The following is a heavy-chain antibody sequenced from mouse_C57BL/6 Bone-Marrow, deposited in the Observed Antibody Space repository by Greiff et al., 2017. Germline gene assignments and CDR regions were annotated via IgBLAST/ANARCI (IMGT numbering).Heavy chain of an antibody. V-gene: IGHV1-18*01. CDR3: ARRDYCGRGNLWYCDV. CDR2: INPNNGGT. J-gene: IGHJ1*03. Sequence: EVQLQQSGPELVKPGASVKIPCKASGYTFTDYNMDWVKQSHGKSLAWIGDINPNNGGTFYNQKFKGKATLTVDQSSSTAYMELRSLTSEDTAVYYCARRDYCGRGNLWYCDVGGTGTTGTVSS. CDR1: GYTFTDYN. D-gene: IGHD1-1*01.